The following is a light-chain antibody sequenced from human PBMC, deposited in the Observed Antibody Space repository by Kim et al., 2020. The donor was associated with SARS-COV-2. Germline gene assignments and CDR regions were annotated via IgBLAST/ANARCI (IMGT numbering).Light chain of an antibody. CDR1: QTIGSW. CDR3: QQYHSTPYT. Sequence: DIQMTQSPSVLSASVGDTVTITCRASQTIGSWLAWYQQKPGRDPKLLIHKSSSLQSGVPSRFSGSGSGTEFTLTISSLQSDDFAAYYCQQYHSTPYTFGQGTKVDIK. CDR2: KSS. J-gene: IGKJ2*01. V-gene: IGKV1-5*03.